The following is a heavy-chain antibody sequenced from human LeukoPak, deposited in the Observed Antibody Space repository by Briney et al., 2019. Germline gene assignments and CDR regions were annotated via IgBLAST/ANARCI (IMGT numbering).Heavy chain of an antibody. CDR3: AKGLYYYAMDV. CDR2: IGDSGGGT. J-gene: IGHJ6*02. CDR1: GCTLSNYA. Sequence: PGGSLRLSCAASGCTLSNYAMTWVRQAPGKGLDWISAIGDSGGGTYYADSVKGRFTISRDNSQNTLYLQMSSLRAEDTAVYYCAKGLYYYAMDVWGQGTAVTVSS. V-gene: IGHV3-23*01.